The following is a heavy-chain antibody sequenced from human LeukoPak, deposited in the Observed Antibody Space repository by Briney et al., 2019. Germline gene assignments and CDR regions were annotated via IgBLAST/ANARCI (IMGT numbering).Heavy chain of an antibody. CDR1: GFTFNNYA. V-gene: IGHV3-7*03. J-gene: IGHJ4*02. CDR3: GRSVAAPADY. D-gene: IGHD6-6*01. CDR2: IRGDGSVK. Sequence: GGSLRLSCAASGFTFNNYAMTWVRQAPGKGLEWVGNIRGDGSVKFYLDSVKGRFTISRDNTNSVSLQMNNLKAEDTAVYYCGRSVAAPADYWGQGTLVTVSS.